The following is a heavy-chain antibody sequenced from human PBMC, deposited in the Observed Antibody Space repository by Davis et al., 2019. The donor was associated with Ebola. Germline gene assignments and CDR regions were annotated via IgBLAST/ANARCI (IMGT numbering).Heavy chain of an antibody. Sequence: SGPTLVKPTQTLTLTCTFSGFSLSTSGMCVSWIRQPPGKALEWLALIDWDDDKYYSTSLKTRLTISKDTSKNQVVLTMTNMDPVDTATYYCARMPKYYDFWSGYYRYYYYGMDVWGQGTTVTVSS. J-gene: IGHJ6*02. CDR2: IDWDDDK. D-gene: IGHD3-3*01. CDR1: GFSLSTSGMC. CDR3: ARMPKYYDFWSGYYRYYYYGMDV. V-gene: IGHV2-70*01.